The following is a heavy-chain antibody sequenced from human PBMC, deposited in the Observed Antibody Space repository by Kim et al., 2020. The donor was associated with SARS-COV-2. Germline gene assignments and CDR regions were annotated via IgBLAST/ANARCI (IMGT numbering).Heavy chain of an antibody. D-gene: IGHD3-22*01. CDR2: ISWNSGSI. CDR1: GFTFGDYA. Sequence: GGSLRLSCAASGFTFGDYAMHWVRQAPGKGLEWVSGISWNSGSIGYADSVKGRFTISRDNAKNSLYLKMNSLRAEDTALYYCAKDFDYYDSSGYPDYWGQGTLVTVSS. J-gene: IGHJ4*02. CDR3: AKDFDYYDSSGYPDY. V-gene: IGHV3-9*01.